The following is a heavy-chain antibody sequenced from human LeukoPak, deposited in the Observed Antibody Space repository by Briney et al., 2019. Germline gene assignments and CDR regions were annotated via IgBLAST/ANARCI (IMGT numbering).Heavy chain of an antibody. J-gene: IGHJ4*02. V-gene: IGHV3-23*01. CDR3: ARRDSSRSFDY. D-gene: IGHD6-6*01. CDR2: ISAGRGTT. Sequence: GGSLRLSCAASAFTFNNFAMSWVRQAPGKGLEWVSGISAGRGTTIYVDSVKGRFTISRDNSKNTLYLQMNSLRAEDTAVYYCARRDSSRSFDYWGQGTLVTVSS. CDR1: AFTFNNFA.